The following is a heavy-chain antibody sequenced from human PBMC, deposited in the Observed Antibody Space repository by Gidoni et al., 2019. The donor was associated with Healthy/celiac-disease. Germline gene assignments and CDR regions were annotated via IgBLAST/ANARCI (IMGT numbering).Heavy chain of an antibody. CDR3: ASHPLGGYEHGAFDI. Sequence: EVQLVQSGAEVTKPGESLRISCKGSGYSFTRYWISWVRQMPGKGLEWMGRIDPSDSYTNYSPSFQGHVTISADKSISTAYLQWSSLKASDTAMYYCASHPLGGYEHGAFDIWGQGTMVTVSS. D-gene: IGHD5-12*01. CDR2: IDPSDSYT. V-gene: IGHV5-10-1*01. CDR1: GYSFTRYW. J-gene: IGHJ3*02.